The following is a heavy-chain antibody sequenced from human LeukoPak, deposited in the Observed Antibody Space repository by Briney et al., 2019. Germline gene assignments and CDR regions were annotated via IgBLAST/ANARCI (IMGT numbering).Heavy chain of an antibody. CDR1: GCTFSSYA. D-gene: IGHD3-3*01. Sequence: SVKVSCKASGCTFSSYAISWVRQAPGQGLEWMGGIIPIFGTANYAQKFQGRVTITADESTSTAYMELSSLRSEDTAVYYCARTQYYDFWRVPGSYFDYWGQGTLVTVSS. J-gene: IGHJ4*02. CDR2: IIPIFGTA. V-gene: IGHV1-69*01. CDR3: ARTQYYDFWRVPGSYFDY.